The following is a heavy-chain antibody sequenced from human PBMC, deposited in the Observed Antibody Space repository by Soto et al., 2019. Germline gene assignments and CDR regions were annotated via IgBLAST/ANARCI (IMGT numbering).Heavy chain of an antibody. D-gene: IGHD1-1*01. V-gene: IGHV4-4*07. CDR3: VRDGTKTLRDWFDP. CDR1: GASISGFY. CDR2: IYATGTT. Sequence: SETLSLTCTVSGASISGFYWSWIRKSAGKGLEWIGRIYATGTTDYNPSLKSRVTMSVDTSKKQFSLKLRSVTAADTAVYYCVRDGTKTLRDWFDPWGQGISVTVSS. J-gene: IGHJ5*02.